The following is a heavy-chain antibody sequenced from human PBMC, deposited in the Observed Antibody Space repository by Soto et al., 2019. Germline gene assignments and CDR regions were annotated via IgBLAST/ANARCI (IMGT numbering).Heavy chain of an antibody. CDR3: ARDVVDTMVRG. J-gene: IGHJ4*02. CDR1: GYTFTSYA. D-gene: IGHD3-10*01. Sequence: QVQLVQSGAEVKKPGASVKVSCKASGYTFTSYAMHWVRQAPGQRLEWMGWINAGNGNTKYSQKFQGRVTITRDTSASTAYIELSSLRSADTAVYYCARDVVDTMVRGWGQGTLVTVSS. CDR2: INAGNGNT. V-gene: IGHV1-3*01.